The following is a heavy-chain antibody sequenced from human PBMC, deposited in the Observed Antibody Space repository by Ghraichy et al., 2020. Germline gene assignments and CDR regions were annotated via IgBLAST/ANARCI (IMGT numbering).Heavy chain of an antibody. Sequence: GGSLRLSCAASGFTFRTYEMNWIRQAPGKGLEWISYIDNSGTIIYYVDSVRGRFTMSRDNTKNSVFLEMTSLRADDTALYYCVREAEGGAGYFDSWGQGTLVTVSS. V-gene: IGHV3-48*03. CDR3: VREAEGGAGYFDS. J-gene: IGHJ4*02. CDR1: GFTFRTYE. D-gene: IGHD2-21*01. CDR2: IDNSGTII.